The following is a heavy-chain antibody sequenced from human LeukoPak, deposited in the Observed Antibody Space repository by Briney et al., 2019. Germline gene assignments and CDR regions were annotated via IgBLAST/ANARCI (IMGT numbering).Heavy chain of an antibody. CDR3: ARRGGHSWDVGNWFDP. D-gene: IGHD6-13*01. CDR2: ASHSGIN. V-gene: IGHV4-39*01. J-gene: IGHJ5*02. Sequence: SETLSLTCLVSGDSIRTTSFWGWIRQPLGMGLEWIASASHSGINYYNPSLRSRVIVSADTSKNQFSLRLTSVTAADTAVYYCARRGGHSWDVGNWFDPWGQGILVTVSS. CDR1: GDSIRTTSF.